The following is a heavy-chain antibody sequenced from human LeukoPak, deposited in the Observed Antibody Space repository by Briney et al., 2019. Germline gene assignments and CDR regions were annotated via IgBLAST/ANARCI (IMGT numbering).Heavy chain of an antibody. CDR1: GFTFSSYA. J-gene: IGHJ3*02. V-gene: IGHV3-23*01. Sequence: GGSLRPSCAASGFTFSSYAMSWVRQAPGKGLEWVSAISGSGGSTYYADSVKGRFTISRDNSKNTLYLQMNSLRAEDTAVYYCAKGRGTGVTTPGAFDIWGQGTMVTVSS. D-gene: IGHD1-26*01. CDR3: AKGRGTGVTTPGAFDI. CDR2: ISGSGGST.